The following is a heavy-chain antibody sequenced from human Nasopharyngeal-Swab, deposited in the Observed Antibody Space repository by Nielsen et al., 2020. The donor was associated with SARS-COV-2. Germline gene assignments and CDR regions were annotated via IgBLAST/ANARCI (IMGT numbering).Heavy chain of an antibody. Sequence: SGPTLVKPTETLTLTCTVSGFSLSNARMGVSWIRQPPGKALEWLAHIFSNDEKSYGTSLKSRLTISKDTSKSQVVLTMTNMDPVDTATYYCARMVPMGGYDPYGMDVWGQGTTVTVSS. CDR3: ARMVPMGGYDPYGMDV. J-gene: IGHJ6*02. CDR1: GFSLSNARMG. V-gene: IGHV2-26*01. D-gene: IGHD5-12*01. CDR2: IFSNDEK.